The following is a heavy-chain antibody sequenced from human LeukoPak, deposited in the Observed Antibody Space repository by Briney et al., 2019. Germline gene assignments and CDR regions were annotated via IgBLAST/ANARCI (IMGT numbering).Heavy chain of an antibody. Sequence: GGSLRLSCAASGFTFSSYWMTWVRQAPGKGLEWVANIKQDGSEKDYVDSVRGRFTISRDNAKNSLYLQMNSLRAEDTAIYYCARAKTYYYDSTSFDYWGQGTLVTVSS. CDR2: IKQDGSEK. D-gene: IGHD3-22*01. CDR1: GFTFSSYW. CDR3: ARAKTYYYDSTSFDY. V-gene: IGHV3-7*03. J-gene: IGHJ4*02.